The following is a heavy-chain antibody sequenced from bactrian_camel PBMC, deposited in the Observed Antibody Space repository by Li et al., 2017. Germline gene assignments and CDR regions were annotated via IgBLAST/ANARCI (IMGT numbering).Heavy chain of an antibody. CDR1: GVSGGRYC. CDR2: VDDLGYL. Sequence: QVQLVESGGDSVQAGGSLKLSCVHSGVSGGRYCVAWLREAPGMEREVVATVDDLGYLTYAPSVKGRFTINQDNGKNTVYLQKASLKPDDTAMYYCAVTPLFVTSPSVYCAGPGRGNEYLYWGQGTQVTVS. V-gene: IGHV3S55*01. D-gene: IGHD3*01. J-gene: IGHJ4*01. CDR3: AVTPLFVTSPSVYCAGPGRGNEYLY.